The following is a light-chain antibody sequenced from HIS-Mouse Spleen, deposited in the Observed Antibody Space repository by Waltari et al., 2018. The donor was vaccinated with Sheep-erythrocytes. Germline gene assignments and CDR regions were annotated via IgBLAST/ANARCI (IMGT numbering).Light chain of an antibody. V-gene: IGLV2-11*01. CDR1: SSDVGGYNY. CDR3: CSYAGSYNHV. Sequence: QSALTQPRSVSGSPGQSVTISCTGTSSDVGGYNYVSRYQQHPGKAPNLRIYDVSTRPSGVPDRFAGSKSGNTAALTISGLQAEDEADYYCCSYAGSYNHVFATGTKVTVL. J-gene: IGLJ1*01. CDR2: DVS.